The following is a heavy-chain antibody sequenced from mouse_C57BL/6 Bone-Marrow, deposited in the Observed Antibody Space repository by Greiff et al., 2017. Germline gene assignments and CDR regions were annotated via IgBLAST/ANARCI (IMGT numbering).Heavy chain of an antibody. CDR1: GYSITSGYY. Sequence: EVKLMESGPGLVKPSQSLSLTCSVTGYSITSGYYWNWIRQFPGNKLEWMGYISYDGSNNYNPSLKNRISITRDTSKNQFFLKLNSVTTEDTATYYCASNWDVFDYWGQGTTLTVSS. CDR3: ASNWDVFDY. D-gene: IGHD4-1*01. V-gene: IGHV3-6*01. J-gene: IGHJ2*01. CDR2: ISYDGSN.